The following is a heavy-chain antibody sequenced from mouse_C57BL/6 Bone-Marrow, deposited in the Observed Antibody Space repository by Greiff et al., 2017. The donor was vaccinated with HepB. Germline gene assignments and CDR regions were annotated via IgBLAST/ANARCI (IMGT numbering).Heavy chain of an antibody. D-gene: IGHD2-4*01. CDR3: SRRLRRGGYYAMDY. V-gene: IGHV1-31*01. CDR2: IYPYNGVS. Sequence: VQLQQSGPELVKPGASVKISCKASGYSFTGYYMHWVKQSHGNILDWIGYIYPYNGVSSYNQKFKGKATLTVDKSSSTAYMELRSLTSEDSAVYYCSRRLRRGGYYAMDYWGQGTSVTVSS. J-gene: IGHJ4*01. CDR1: GYSFTGYY.